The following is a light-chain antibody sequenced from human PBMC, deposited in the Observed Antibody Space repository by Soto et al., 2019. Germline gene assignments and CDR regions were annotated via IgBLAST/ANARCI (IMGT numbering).Light chain of an antibody. CDR3: SSYAASSHLL. CDR1: SSNIGSNT. CDR2: IDN. Sequence: QSVLTQPPSASGTPGQRVTISCSGGSSNIGSNTVNWYQQLPGTAPKLFIYIDNQRPSGVPDRFTGSKSGTSASLAIDGLQTEDEAYYSCSSYAASSHLLFGGGTKVTVL. V-gene: IGLV1-44*01. J-gene: IGLJ2*01.